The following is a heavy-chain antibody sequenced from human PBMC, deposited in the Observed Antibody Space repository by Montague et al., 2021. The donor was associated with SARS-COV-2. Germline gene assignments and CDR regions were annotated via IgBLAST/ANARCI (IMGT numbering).Heavy chain of an antibody. D-gene: IGHD3-9*01. J-gene: IGHJ2*01. CDR3: ARDSKPDWVPYWYFDL. Sequence: SLRLSCAASGFTVNSNYMSWVRQAPGKGLEWVSVIYSGGSTYYADSVKGRFTISRDNSKNTLYLQMNSLRAEDTAVYYCARDSKPDWVPYWYFDLWGRGTLVTVSS. CDR1: GFTVNSNY. V-gene: IGHV3-53*01. CDR2: IYSGGST.